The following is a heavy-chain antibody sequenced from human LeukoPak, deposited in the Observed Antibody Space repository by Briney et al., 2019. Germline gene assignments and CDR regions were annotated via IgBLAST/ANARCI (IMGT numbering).Heavy chain of an antibody. CDR2: IYHTGST. D-gene: IGHD2-21*01. V-gene: IGHV4-34*01. CDR1: GFTVSSNY. CDR3: ARVGYPTQRRVLSAVSIPTAGAFDV. Sequence: GSLRLSCAASGFTVSSNYMSWIRQPPGKDLEWIGDIYHTGSTTYSPSLKSRVTISVDTSKKQFSLSLTSVTAADTAVYYCARVGYPTQRRVLSAVSIPTAGAFDVWGQGTLVTVSS. J-gene: IGHJ3*01.